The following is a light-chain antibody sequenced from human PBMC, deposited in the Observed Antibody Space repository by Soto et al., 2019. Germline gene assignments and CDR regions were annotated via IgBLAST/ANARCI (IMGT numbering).Light chain of an antibody. V-gene: IGLV2-14*01. CDR2: EVT. J-gene: IGLJ1*01. Sequence: QSVLTQPASVSGSPGQSITISCTGTTSDFGLYNYVSWYQHHPGKAPKLLIYEVTNRHSGVSNRFSGSKSGNTASLTISGLQAEDEADYYCSSYTSSTDYVFGTGTKVTVL. CDR1: TSDFGLYNY. CDR3: SSYTSSTDYV.